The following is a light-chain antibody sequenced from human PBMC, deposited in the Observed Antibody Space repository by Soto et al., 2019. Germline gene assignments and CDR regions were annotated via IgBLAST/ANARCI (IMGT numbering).Light chain of an antibody. CDR2: ASS. J-gene: IGKJ4*01. V-gene: IGKV3-20*01. Sequence: EIVLTQSPGTLSLSPGEVATLSCRPSQDVDNNFLAWYQQRPGQAPRLLIYASSRRATGIPDRFSGSGSGTAFTINISRVGPEDIAVYFCHQYYSSITFGGGTKVEVK. CDR3: HQYYSSIT. CDR1: QDVDNNF.